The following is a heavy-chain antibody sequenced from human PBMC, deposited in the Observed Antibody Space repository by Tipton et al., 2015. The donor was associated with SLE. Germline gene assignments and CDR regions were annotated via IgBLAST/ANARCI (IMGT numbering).Heavy chain of an antibody. CDR1: GGSISSYY. D-gene: IGHD3-3*01. Sequence: TLSLICTVSGGSISSYYWSWIRQPPGKGLEWIGSVHYSGSTNYNASLKSRVTISVDTSKNQFSLKLSSVTAADTAVYYCAREYDFWSGLDYWGQGTLVTVSS. CDR2: VHYSGST. V-gene: IGHV4-59*12. J-gene: IGHJ4*02. CDR3: AREYDFWSGLDY.